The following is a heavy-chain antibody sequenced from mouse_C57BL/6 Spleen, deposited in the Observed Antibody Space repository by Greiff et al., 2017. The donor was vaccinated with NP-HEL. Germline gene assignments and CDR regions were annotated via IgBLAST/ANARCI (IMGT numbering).Heavy chain of an antibody. V-gene: IGHV1-82*01. D-gene: IGHD2-4*01. CDR1: GYAFSSSW. Sequence: VQLQQSGPELVKPGASVKISCKASGYAFSSSWMNWVKQRPGKGLEWIGRIYPGDGDTNYNGKFKGKATLTADKSSSTAYMQLSSLTSEDSAVYFCAGFYYDYDVYAMDDWGQGTSVTVSS. CDR2: IYPGDGDT. CDR3: AGFYYDYDVYAMDD. J-gene: IGHJ4*01.